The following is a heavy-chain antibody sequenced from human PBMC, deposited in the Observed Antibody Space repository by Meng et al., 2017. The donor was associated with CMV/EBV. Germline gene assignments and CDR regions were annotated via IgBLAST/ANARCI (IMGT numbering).Heavy chain of an antibody. Sequence: GGSLRLSCAASGFTFSSYAMHWVRQAPGKGLEWVAVISYDGSNKYYADSVKGRFTISRDNSKNTLYLQMNSLRAEDTAVYYCARDKFMYSSSFGGMDVWGQGTTVTVSS. V-gene: IGHV3-30*04. J-gene: IGHJ6*02. CDR1: GFTFSSYA. CDR3: ARDKFMYSSSFGGMDV. CDR2: ISYDGSNK. D-gene: IGHD6-6*01.